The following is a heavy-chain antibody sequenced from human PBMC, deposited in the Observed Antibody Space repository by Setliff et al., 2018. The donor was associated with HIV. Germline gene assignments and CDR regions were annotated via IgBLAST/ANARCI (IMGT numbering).Heavy chain of an antibody. CDR2: VYHTGMT. V-gene: IGHV4-4*02. D-gene: IGHD6-25*01. J-gene: IGHJ4*02. Sequence: PSETLSLTCAVSGGSISTRDWWTWVRQPPGKGLEWIGEVYHTGMTNYNPSLKSRAIMSADTSKNQFPLQLSSVTAADTAVYYCARGSLYSSGSCFDYWGQGTLVTVSS. CDR3: ARGSLYSSGSCFDY. CDR1: GGSISTRDW.